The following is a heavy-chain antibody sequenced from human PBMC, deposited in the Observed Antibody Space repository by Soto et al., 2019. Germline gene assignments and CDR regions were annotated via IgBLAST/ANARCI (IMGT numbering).Heavy chain of an antibody. CDR3: ARHGGIAAAGLNWFDP. D-gene: IGHD6-13*01. CDR1: GGSISSSTYY. Sequence: QLQLQESGPGLVKPSETLSLTCTVSGGSISSSTYYWGWIRQPPGKGLEWIGSLYYSGSTYYNPYLKSRVTISVDTSKNQFSLKLSSVTAADTAVYYCARHGGIAAAGLNWFDPWGQGTLVTVSS. CDR2: LYYSGST. V-gene: IGHV4-39*01. J-gene: IGHJ5*02.